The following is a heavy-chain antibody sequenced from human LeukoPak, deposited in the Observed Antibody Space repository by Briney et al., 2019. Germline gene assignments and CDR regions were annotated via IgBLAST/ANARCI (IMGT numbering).Heavy chain of an antibody. J-gene: IGHJ6*02. CDR2: INHGGSS. D-gene: IGHD2-15*01. Sequence: PSETLSLTCAVNGGSLSPYYWSWIRQAPGKGLAWIGEINHGGSSRYNPSLMSRVTISVDTPKNQFSLRLRSVTAAGTAVYYCARNLWSVQGYNFYYYGLDVWGQGTTVTVSS. V-gene: IGHV4-34*01. CDR1: GGSLSPYY. CDR3: ARNLWSVQGYNFYYYGLDV.